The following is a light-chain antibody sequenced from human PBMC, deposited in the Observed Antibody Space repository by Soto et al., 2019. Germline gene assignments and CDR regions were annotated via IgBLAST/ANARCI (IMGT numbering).Light chain of an antibody. CDR2: GAS. CDR1: QSISYY. CDR3: QQSYTTPWT. J-gene: IGKJ1*01. Sequence: DIQMTQSPSSLSASVGDRVSITCRAGQSISYYLNWFQQKPGKAPNLLIHGASTLHIGVPSRFSGSGSGTNFTLTINSLQPEDFAAYYCQQSYTTPWTFGLGTKVDVK. V-gene: IGKV1-39*01.